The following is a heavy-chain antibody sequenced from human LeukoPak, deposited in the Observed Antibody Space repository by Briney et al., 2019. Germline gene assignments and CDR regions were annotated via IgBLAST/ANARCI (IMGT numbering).Heavy chain of an antibody. CDR1: GFNLSRYA. V-gene: IGHV3-23*01. Sequence: GSLRLPCAGSGFNLSRYAMGWVRPGPGKGLEWVSAISGSGGSTYYADSVKGRFTISRDNSKNTLYLQMNSLRAEDTAVYYCAKDLHPVGASDAFDIWGQGTMVTVSS. CDR3: AKDLHPVGASDAFDI. D-gene: IGHD1-26*01. J-gene: IGHJ3*02. CDR2: ISGSGGST.